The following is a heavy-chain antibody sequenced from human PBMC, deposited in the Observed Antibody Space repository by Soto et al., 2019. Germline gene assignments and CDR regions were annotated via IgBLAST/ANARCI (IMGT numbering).Heavy chain of an antibody. CDR2: INHSEST. D-gene: IGHD6-13*01. CDR3: ARGHRAAAGTRKAFDI. V-gene: IGHV4-34*01. J-gene: IGHJ3*02. CDR1: GGCFSGYY. Sequence: SETLSLTCAVYGGCFSGYYWSWIRQPPGKGLEWIGEINHSESTNYNPSLKSRVTISLDTSKNQFSLNLNSVTAADTAVYYCARGHRAAAGTRKAFDIWGQGTMVTVSS.